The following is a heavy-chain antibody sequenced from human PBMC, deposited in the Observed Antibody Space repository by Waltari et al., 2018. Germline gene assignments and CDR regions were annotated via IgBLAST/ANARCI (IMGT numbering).Heavy chain of an antibody. CDR3: ARQLAGIAVAGAGGWFDP. V-gene: IGHV4-39*01. CDR1: GGSISSSSYY. J-gene: IGHJ5*02. CDR2: IYYSGST. Sequence: QLQLQESGPGLVKPSETLSLTCTVPGGSISSSSYYWGWTRQPPGKGLEWIGSIYYSGSTYYNPSLKSRVTISVDTSKNQFSLKLSSVTAADTAVYYCARQLAGIAVAGAGGWFDPWGQGTLVTVSS. D-gene: IGHD6-19*01.